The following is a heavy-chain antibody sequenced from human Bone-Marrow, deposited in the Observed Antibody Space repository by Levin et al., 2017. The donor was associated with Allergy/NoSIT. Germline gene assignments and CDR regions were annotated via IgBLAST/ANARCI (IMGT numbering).Heavy chain of an antibody. CDR1: GYTFTGYY. D-gene: IGHD2-15*01. V-gene: IGHV1-2*02. Sequence: GESLKISCKASGYTFTGYYIHWMRQAPGQGLEWMGWINPNSGVTTYAQNFQGRVTMTRDTSTSTAYMEVSRLRSDDTAVYYCARWGAGYCDGATCYSAYWGQGTLVTVSS. CDR3: ARWGAGYCDGATCYSAY. CDR2: INPNSGVT. J-gene: IGHJ4*02.